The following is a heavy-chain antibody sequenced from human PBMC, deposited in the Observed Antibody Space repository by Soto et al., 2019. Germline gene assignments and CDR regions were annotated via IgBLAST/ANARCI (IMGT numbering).Heavy chain of an antibody. D-gene: IGHD2-8*01. V-gene: IGHV1-46*01. CDR2: INPSGGST. CDR3: ARPPYPGCINAVCYPPDY. J-gene: IGHJ4*02. CDR1: GYTFTSYY. Sequence: QVQLVQSGAEVKKPGASVKISCKASGYTFTSYYMHWVRQAPGQGLEWMGIINPSGGSTNYAQKLQGRVAMTRDTCTSTIYRELNSLRSEDTAVYYCARPPYPGCINAVCYPPDYWGQGTLVTVSS.